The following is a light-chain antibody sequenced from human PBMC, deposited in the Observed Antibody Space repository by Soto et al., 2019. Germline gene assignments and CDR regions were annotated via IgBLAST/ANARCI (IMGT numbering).Light chain of an antibody. J-gene: IGKJ2*01. Sequence: DIQMTQSPSSLSASVGDRITITCQASEDITNYLHWYQQKPGKAPKPLIYDASNLETGVPSRFSGSVSGTEFSFTISSLQAEDIATYYCQQYDYMPYTFGQGTKLEMK. CDR1: EDITNY. CDR2: DAS. CDR3: QQYDYMPYT. V-gene: IGKV1-33*01.